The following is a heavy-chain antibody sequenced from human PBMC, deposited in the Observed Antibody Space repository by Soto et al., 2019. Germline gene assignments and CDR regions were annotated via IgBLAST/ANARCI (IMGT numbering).Heavy chain of an antibody. Sequence: SETLSLTCAVSSGSISSSNWWSWVRQPPGKGLEWIGEIYHSGSTNYNPSLKSRVTISVDKSKNQFSLKLSSVTAADTAVYYCARDVSVVVAATPSGGWFDPWGQGTLVTVSS. J-gene: IGHJ5*02. V-gene: IGHV4-4*02. CDR3: ARDVSVVVAATPSGGWFDP. CDR1: SGSISSSNW. D-gene: IGHD2-15*01. CDR2: IYHSGST.